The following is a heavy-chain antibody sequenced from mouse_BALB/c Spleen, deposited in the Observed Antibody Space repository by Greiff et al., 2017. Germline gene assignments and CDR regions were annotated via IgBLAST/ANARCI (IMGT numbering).Heavy chain of an antibody. J-gene: IGHJ3*01. CDR2: IWAGGST. CDR1: GFSLTSYG. CDR3: AREGDDGYFAWFAY. D-gene: IGHD2-3*01. V-gene: IGHV2-9*02. Sequence: QVTLKVSGPGLVAPSQSLSITCTVSGFSLTSYGVHWVRQPPGKGLEWLGVIWAGGSTNYNSALMSRLSISKDNSKSQVFLKMNSLQTDDTAMYYCAREGDDGYFAWFAYWGQGTLVTVSA.